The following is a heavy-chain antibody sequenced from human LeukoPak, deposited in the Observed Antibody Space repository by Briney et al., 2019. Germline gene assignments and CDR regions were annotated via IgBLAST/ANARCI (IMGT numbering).Heavy chain of an antibody. D-gene: IGHD6-13*01. CDR1: DFTFSKHG. Sequence: GSLRLSCVASDFTFSKHGMHWVRQAPGKGLVWVSRISTDGSSTTYADSVKGRFTISRDNAKNTLFLQMNSLRAEDTAVYYCTGHHQAYSRTYWGQGTLVTVSS. V-gene: IGHV3-74*01. CDR2: ISTDGSST. J-gene: IGHJ4*02. CDR3: TGHHQAYSRTY.